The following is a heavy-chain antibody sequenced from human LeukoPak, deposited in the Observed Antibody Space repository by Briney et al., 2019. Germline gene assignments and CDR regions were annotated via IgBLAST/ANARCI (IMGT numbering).Heavy chain of an antibody. V-gene: IGHV1-8*01. CDR1: GYTFTSYD. Sequence: ASVKVSCKASGYTFTSYDINWVRQATGQGLEWMGWMNPNSGNTGYAQKFQGRVTMTRNTSISTAYMELSSLRSEDTAVYYCARAEGDTAMVYSWFDPWGQGTLVTVSS. J-gene: IGHJ5*02. CDR2: MNPNSGNT. CDR3: ARAEGDTAMVYSWFDP. D-gene: IGHD5-18*01.